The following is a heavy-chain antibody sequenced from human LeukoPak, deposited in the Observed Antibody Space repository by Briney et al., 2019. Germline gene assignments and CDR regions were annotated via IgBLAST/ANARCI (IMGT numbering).Heavy chain of an antibody. V-gene: IGHV1-8*01. Sequence: ASVKVSCKASGYTFTSYDINWVRQATGQGLEWMGWMNPNSGNTGYAQKFQGRVTMTRNTSISTAYMELSSLRSEDTAVYYCARGGSSWYSQYYCYGMDVWGQGTTVTVSS. CDR3: ARGGSSWYSQYYCYGMDV. CDR2: MNPNSGNT. CDR1: GYTFTSYD. J-gene: IGHJ6*02. D-gene: IGHD6-13*01.